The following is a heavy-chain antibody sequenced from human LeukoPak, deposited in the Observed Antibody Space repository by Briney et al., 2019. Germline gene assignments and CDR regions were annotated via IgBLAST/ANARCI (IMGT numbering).Heavy chain of an antibody. V-gene: IGHV3-30*18. CDR3: AEGGYGED. Sequence: PGGSLRLSCAASGFTFSSYGMHWVRQAPGKGLEWVAVISYDGSNKYYADSVKGRFTISRDNSKNTLYLQMNSLRAEDTAIYYCAEGGYGEDWGQGTLVTVSS. D-gene: IGHD5-18*01. CDR1: GFTFSSYG. J-gene: IGHJ4*02. CDR2: ISYDGSNK.